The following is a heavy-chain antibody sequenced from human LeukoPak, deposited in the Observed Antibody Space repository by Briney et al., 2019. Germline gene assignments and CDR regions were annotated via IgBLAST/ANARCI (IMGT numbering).Heavy chain of an antibody. V-gene: IGHV3-48*02. J-gene: IGHJ4*02. Sequence: PGGSLRLSCVASGYPFSSYSMNWIRQAPGKGLEWVSYISVSGGVRSYADSVKGRFTISRDDARNSLYLQKNSLKDEDTAVYYCARDRGYFYDQLGYWGQGTLVTVSS. D-gene: IGHD2/OR15-2a*01. CDR1: GYPFSSYS. CDR3: ARDRGYFYDQLGY. CDR2: ISVSGGVR.